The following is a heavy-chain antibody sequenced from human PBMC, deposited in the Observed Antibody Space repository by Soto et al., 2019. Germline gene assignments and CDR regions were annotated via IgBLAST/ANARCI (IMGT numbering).Heavy chain of an antibody. CDR3: AARVSVAGPAIDY. CDR1: GDNFNTYT. V-gene: IGHV1-69*13. Sequence: SVKVSCKPSGDNFNTYTITWVRQAPGQGLEWMGGIIPIYGAASYAQKFQDRVTITADGSTNTVYRELSSLTSEDTALYYCAARVSVAGPAIDYWGQGTRVTVSS. J-gene: IGHJ4*02. CDR2: IIPIYGAA. D-gene: IGHD6-19*01.